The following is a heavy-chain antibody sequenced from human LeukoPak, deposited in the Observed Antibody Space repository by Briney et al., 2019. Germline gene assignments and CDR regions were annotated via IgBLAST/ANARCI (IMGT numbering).Heavy chain of an antibody. J-gene: IGHJ5*02. CDR3: ASEGAARRNWFDP. D-gene: IGHD6-6*01. V-gene: IGHV3-21*01. CDR2: ISSSSSHI. CDR1: GFTFSSYS. Sequence: GGSLRLSCAASGFTFSSYSMNWVRQAPGKGLEWVSSISSSSSHIYYADSVKGRFTISRDNAKNSLYLQMDSLRAEDTAVYYCASEGAARRNWFDPWGQGTLVTVSS.